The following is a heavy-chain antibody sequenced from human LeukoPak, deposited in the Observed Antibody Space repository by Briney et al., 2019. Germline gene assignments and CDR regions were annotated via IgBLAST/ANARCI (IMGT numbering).Heavy chain of an antibody. Sequence: PGGSLRLSCAASGFTFSSYAMSWVRQAPGKGLEWVSAISGSGGSTYYADSVKGRFTISRDNSKNTLYLQMNSLRAEDTAVYYCAKALREWELLYGMDVWGQGTTVTVSS. J-gene: IGHJ6*02. CDR3: AKALREWELLYGMDV. CDR1: GFTFSSYA. D-gene: IGHD1-26*01. V-gene: IGHV3-23*01. CDR2: ISGSGGST.